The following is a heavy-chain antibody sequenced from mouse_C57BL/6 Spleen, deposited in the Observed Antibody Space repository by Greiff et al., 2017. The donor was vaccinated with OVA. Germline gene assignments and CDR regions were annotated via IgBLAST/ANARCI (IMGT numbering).Heavy chain of an antibody. D-gene: IGHD1-1*01. J-gene: IGHJ1*03. CDR1: GYTFTDYE. CDR2: IDPETGGT. CDR3: TRNYGSSPLDV. Sequence: QVQLKESGAELVRPGASVTLSCKASGYTFTDYEMHWVKQTPVHGLEWIGAIDPETGGTAYNQKFKGKAILTADKSFSTAYMELRSLTSEDSAVYYCTRNYGSSPLDVWGTGTTVTVSS. V-gene: IGHV1-15*01.